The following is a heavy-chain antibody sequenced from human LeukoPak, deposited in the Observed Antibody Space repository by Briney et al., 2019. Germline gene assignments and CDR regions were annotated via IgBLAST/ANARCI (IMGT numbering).Heavy chain of an antibody. D-gene: IGHD6-6*01. CDR2: IIPILGIA. V-gene: IGHV1-69*04. CDR3: ARSSSIAARPIY. Sequence: SVKVSCKASGGTFSSYAISWVRQAPGQGLEWMGRIIPILGIANYAQKFQGRVTITADKSTSTAYVELSSLRSEDTAVYYCARSSSIAARPIYWGQGTLVTVSS. CDR1: GGTFSSYA. J-gene: IGHJ4*02.